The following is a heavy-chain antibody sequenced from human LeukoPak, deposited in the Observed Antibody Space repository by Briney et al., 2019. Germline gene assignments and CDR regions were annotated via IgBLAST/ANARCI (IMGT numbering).Heavy chain of an antibody. D-gene: IGHD3-10*01. CDR1: VLILSTYA. CDR3: ARDWDAYGSGSSLDS. V-gene: IGHV3-33*01. Sequence: GKSLTLSCAASVLILSTYAIQWVPQARERGVEWVAVIWHDGSNKDYGDCAKVRFTISRENSKNLLHLQLNSLRPEDTAVYYGARDWDAYGSGSSLDSWGQGTLVTVSS. J-gene: IGHJ4*02. CDR2: IWHDGSNK.